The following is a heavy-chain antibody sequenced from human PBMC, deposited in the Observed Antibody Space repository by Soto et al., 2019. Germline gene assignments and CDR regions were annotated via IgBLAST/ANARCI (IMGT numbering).Heavy chain of an antibody. Sequence: ASVRVSCKASGYTFIDYFIHWVRQAPGQGLEWVGWINPKGGGTKYAQKFQGRVTVTRDTSINTAYMELSRLKSDDTAVYYCARGPVAVSEWGKGTRVTVSS. D-gene: IGHD6-19*01. CDR1: GYTFIDYF. CDR3: ARGPVAVSE. CDR2: INPKGGGT. V-gene: IGHV1-2*02. J-gene: IGHJ4*02.